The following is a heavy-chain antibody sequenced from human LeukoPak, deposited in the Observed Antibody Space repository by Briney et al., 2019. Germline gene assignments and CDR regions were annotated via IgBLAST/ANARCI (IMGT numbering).Heavy chain of an antibody. CDR2: IIPIFGTA. CDR3: ARVRGNYGDYYYYYMDV. Sequence: GASVKVSCKASGGTFSSYAISWVRQAPGQGLEWMGGIIPIFGTANYAQKFQGRVTITADESTSTAYMELSSLRSEDTAVYYCARVRGNYGDYYYYYMDVWGKGTTVTVSS. V-gene: IGHV1-69*13. CDR1: GGTFSSYA. D-gene: IGHD4-11*01. J-gene: IGHJ6*03.